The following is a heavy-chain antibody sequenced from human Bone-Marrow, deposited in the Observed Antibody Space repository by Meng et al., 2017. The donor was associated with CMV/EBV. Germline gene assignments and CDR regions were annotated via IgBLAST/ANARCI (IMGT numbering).Heavy chain of an antibody. CDR3: ARYGVVAATDY. D-gene: IGHD1-26*01. Sequence: GESLKISCAASGFTFSRYSMNWVRQAPGKGPEWVANIRPDGSDKYYLDSVKGRFTISRDNARNSLYLQLNSLRVEDAALYYCARYGVVAATDYWGQGTLVTVSS. J-gene: IGHJ4*02. CDR2: IRPDGSDK. V-gene: IGHV3-7*01. CDR1: GFTFSRYS.